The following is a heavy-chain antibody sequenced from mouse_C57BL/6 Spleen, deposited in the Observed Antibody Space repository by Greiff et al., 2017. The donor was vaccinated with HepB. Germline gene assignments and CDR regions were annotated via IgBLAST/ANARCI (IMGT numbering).Heavy chain of an antibody. V-gene: IGHV1-50*01. CDR1: GYTFTSYW. Sequence: QVQLQQPGAELVKPGASVKLSCKASGYTFTSYWMQWVKQRPGQGLEWIGEIDPSDSYTNYNQKFKGKATLTVDTSSSTAYMQLSSLTSEDSAVYYCARTGSSFYWYFDVWGTGTTVTVSS. D-gene: IGHD1-1*01. J-gene: IGHJ1*03. CDR3: ARTGSSFYWYFDV. CDR2: IDPSDSYT.